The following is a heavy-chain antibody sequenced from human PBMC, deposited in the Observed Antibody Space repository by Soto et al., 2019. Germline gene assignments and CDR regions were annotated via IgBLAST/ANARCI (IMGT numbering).Heavy chain of an antibody. CDR2: INHSGST. J-gene: IGHJ5*02. CDR3: ARGRGSSWYNWFDP. V-gene: IGHV4-34*01. Sequence: ETLSLTCAVYGGSFSGYYWSWIRQPPGKGLEWIGEINHSGSTNYNPSLKSRVTISVDTSKNQFSLKLSSVTAADTAVYYCARGRGSSWYNWFDPWGQGTLVTVYS. CDR1: GGSFSGYY. D-gene: IGHD6-13*01.